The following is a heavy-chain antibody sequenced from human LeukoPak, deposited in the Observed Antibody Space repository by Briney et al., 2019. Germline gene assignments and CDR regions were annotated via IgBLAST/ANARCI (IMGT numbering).Heavy chain of an antibody. Sequence: ASVRVSCKASGYTFTNYHINWVRQASGQGLEWMGWMNPNNGDSGYAQNLQGRVTITTDTSISTAYMELRILRSEDTAVYFCARTTSMTASGYDYWGQGTLVTVSS. CDR1: GYTFTNYH. J-gene: IGHJ4*02. D-gene: IGHD4-17*01. CDR2: MNPNNGDS. CDR3: ARTTSMTASGYDY. V-gene: IGHV1-8*03.